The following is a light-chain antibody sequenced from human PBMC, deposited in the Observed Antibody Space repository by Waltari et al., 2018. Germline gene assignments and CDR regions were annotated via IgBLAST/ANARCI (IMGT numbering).Light chain of an antibody. J-gene: IGKJ5*01. Sequence: DIQMTQSPSTLSASVGDRVTITCRASQTIITWLAWYQQKPGKVPKVLIYNASSLERGIPSRFSGSGSGTDFTLTNSSLQPDDSATYYCQQYHNYPITFGQGTRLEIK. CDR1: QTIITW. CDR2: NAS. V-gene: IGKV1-5*03. CDR3: QQYHNYPIT.